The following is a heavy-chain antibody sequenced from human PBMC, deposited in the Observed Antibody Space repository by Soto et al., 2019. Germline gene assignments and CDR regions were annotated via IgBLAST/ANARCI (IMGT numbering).Heavy chain of an antibody. V-gene: IGHV5-10-1*01. CDR2: IDPSDSYT. CDR3: AKVFYYYDSSGYYYFDY. J-gene: IGHJ4*02. D-gene: IGHD3-22*01. CDR1: GYSFTSYW. Sequence: GESLKISCXGSGYSFTSYWISWVRQMPGKGLEWMGRIDPSDSYTNYSPSFQGHVTISADNSKNTLYLQMSSLRAEDTAVYYCAKVFYYYDSSGYYYFDYWGQGTLVTVSS.